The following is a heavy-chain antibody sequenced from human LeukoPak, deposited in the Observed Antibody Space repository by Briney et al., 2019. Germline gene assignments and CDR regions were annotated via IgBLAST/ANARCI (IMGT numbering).Heavy chain of an antibody. V-gene: IGHV4-34*01. D-gene: IGHD6-13*01. CDR2: INHSGST. J-gene: IGHJ4*02. CDR3: ARVARIAAAGTPLDY. CDR1: GGSFSGYY. Sequence: SETLSLTCAVYGGSFSGYYWSWIRQPPGKGLEWIGEINHSGSTNYNPSLKSRVTISVDTSKNQFSLKLSSVTAADTAVYYCARVARIAAAGTPLDYWGQGTLVTVSS.